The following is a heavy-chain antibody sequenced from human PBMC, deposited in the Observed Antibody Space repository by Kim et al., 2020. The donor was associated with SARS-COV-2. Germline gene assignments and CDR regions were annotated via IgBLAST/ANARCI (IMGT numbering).Heavy chain of an antibody. Sequence: ASVKVSCKASGYTFTGYYMHWVRQAPGQGLEWMGWINPNSGGTNYAQKFQGRVTMTRDTSISTAYMELSRLRSDDTAVYYCARGPLNYYDSSGYRTGLLDYWGQGTLVTVSS. J-gene: IGHJ4*02. CDR3: ARGPLNYYDSSGYRTGLLDY. CDR2: INPNSGGT. CDR1: GYTFTGYY. V-gene: IGHV1-2*02. D-gene: IGHD3-22*01.